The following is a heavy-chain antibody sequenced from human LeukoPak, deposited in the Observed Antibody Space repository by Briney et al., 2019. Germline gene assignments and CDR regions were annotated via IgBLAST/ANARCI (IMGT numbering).Heavy chain of an antibody. Sequence: GASVKVSCKASGYTFTNYGISWVRQAPGQGLEWMGWISNYNGHTNYAEKLQGRVTMTTGTSTSTVYMELRSLRYDDTAVYYCARGFPPRRNYDTSGYYSYHFDYWGQGTLVTVSS. CDR3: ARGFPPRRNYDTSGYYSYHFDY. CDR1: GYTFTNYG. CDR2: ISNYNGHT. V-gene: IGHV1-18*01. J-gene: IGHJ4*02. D-gene: IGHD3-22*01.